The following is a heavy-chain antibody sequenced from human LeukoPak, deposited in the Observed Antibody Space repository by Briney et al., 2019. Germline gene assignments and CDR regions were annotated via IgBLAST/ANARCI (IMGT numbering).Heavy chain of an antibody. D-gene: IGHD3-22*01. Sequence: PSGTRSLTCAVSGGSISSSNWWSWVRQPPGKGLEWIGEIYHSGSTNYNPSLKSRVTISVDKSKNQFSLKLFSVTAADTAVYYCARVAYDSSGYENYFDYWGQGTLVTVSS. CDR3: ARVAYDSSGYENYFDY. CDR2: IYHSGST. J-gene: IGHJ4*02. CDR1: GGSISSSNW. V-gene: IGHV4-4*02.